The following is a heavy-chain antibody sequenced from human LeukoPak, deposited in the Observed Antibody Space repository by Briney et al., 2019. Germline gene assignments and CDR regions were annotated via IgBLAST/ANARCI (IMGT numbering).Heavy chain of an antibody. CDR2: IYYSGST. CDR3: ARAGDGGNQIDY. Sequence: PSETLSLTCTASGCTISSYYWSWIRQPPGQGLEWIGCIYYSGSTNNNPSLRSPVTISVDTSKNQFSLKLSSVAAADTAVYYCARAGDGGNQIDYWGQGTLVTVSS. J-gene: IGHJ4*02. CDR1: GCTISSYY. D-gene: IGHD4-23*01. V-gene: IGHV4-59*01.